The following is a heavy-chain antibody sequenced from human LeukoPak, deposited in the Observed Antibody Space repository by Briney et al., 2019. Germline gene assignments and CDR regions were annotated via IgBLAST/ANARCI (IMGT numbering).Heavy chain of an antibody. V-gene: IGHV1-18*01. J-gene: IGHJ5*02. Sequence: ASVKVSCKASGYTFTSYGISWVRQAPGQGLEWLGWISAYNGNTNYAQKLQGRVTMTTDTSTSTAYMELRSLRSDDTAVYYCARVKLVHGWFDPWGQGTLVTVSS. CDR2: ISAYNGNT. D-gene: IGHD1/OR15-1a*01. CDR3: ARVKLVHGWFDP. CDR1: GYTFTSYG.